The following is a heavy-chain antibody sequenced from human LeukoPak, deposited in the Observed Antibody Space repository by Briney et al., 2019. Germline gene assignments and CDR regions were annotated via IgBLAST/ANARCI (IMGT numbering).Heavy chain of an antibody. CDR1: GFTFLAYS. CDR3: AKDQLQLWSPFDY. J-gene: IGHJ4*02. V-gene: IGHV3-23*01. CDR2: ISGSGGST. D-gene: IGHD5-18*01. Sequence: PGGSLRLSCAGSGFTFLAYSMHWVRQAPGKGLEWVSAISGSGGSTYYADSVKGRFTISRDNSKNTLYLQMNSLRAEDTAVYYCAKDQLQLWSPFDYWGQGTLVTVSS.